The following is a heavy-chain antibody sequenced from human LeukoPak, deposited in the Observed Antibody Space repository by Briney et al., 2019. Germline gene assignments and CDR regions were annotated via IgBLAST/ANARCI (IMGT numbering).Heavy chain of an antibody. D-gene: IGHD4-17*01. V-gene: IGHV3-33*01. J-gene: IGHJ4*02. CDR3: ARVCRERVGDYYFDY. Sequence: GGSLRLSCAASGFTFSSHGMHWVRQAPGKGLEWVAFIWSEGNNKYYADSVKGRFTISRDISKNTVYLQMNSLRAEDTAVYYCARVCRERVGDYYFDYWGQGTLVTVSS. CDR2: IWSEGNNK. CDR1: GFTFSSHG.